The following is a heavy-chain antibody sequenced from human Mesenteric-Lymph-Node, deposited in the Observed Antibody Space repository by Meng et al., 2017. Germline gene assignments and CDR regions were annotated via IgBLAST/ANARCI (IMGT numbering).Heavy chain of an antibody. Sequence: QGPRQGSGPGLLRPSETLSLTCHVPGASVTTDNYYWSWIRQPPGKRLEWIGYFYTTGLTNYNPSLKSRVSISVDNFNNQFSLKLNSVTAADTAVYYCAVWSGSYYPNWGQGTLVTVSS. CDR3: AVWSGSYYPN. V-gene: IGHV4-61*01. D-gene: IGHD1-26*01. J-gene: IGHJ4*02. CDR2: FYTTGLT. CDR1: GASVTTDNYY.